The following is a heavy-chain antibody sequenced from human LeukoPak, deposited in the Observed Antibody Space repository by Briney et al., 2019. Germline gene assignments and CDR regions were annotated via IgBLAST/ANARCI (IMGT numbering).Heavy chain of an antibody. V-gene: IGHV3-21*01. CDR2: FGTSPTY. J-gene: IGHJ4*02. Sequence: GGSLRLSCAASGFTFNTYSLHWVRQAPGKGLQWVSSFGTSPTYADSMKGRFTVSRDNAKNSLYLQMNSLRAEDTAVYYCARAPAHYYDSSDHYYVGESYFDYWGQGTLVTVSS. D-gene: IGHD3-22*01. CDR1: GFTFNTYS. CDR3: ARAPAHYYDSSDHYYVGESYFDY.